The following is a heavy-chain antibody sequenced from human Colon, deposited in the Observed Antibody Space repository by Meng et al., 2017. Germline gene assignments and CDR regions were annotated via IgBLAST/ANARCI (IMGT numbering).Heavy chain of an antibody. CDR2: IYTSGST. CDR3: ARARSGYCSGGSCYREDY. Sequence: QWQLREPGPGLVKPSETPSLTSTVSGGSISSYYWSWIRQPAGKGLEWIGHIYTSGSTNYNPSLKGRVTMSVDTSKNQFSLKLSSVTAADTAVYYCARARSGYCSGGSCYREDYWGQGTLVTVSS. V-gene: IGHV4-4*07. D-gene: IGHD2-15*01. J-gene: IGHJ4*02. CDR1: GGSISSYY.